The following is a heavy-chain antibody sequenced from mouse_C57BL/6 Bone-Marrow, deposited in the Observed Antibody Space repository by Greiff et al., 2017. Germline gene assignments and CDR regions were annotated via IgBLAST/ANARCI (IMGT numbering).Heavy chain of an antibody. J-gene: IGHJ2*01. CDR3: TRGIYCYGSFDY. CDR2: IDPETGGT. Sequence: VQLQQSGAELVRPGASVTLSCKASGYTFTDYEMHWVKQTPVHGLEWIGAIDPETGGTAYNQKFKGKAILTADKSSSTAYMELRSLTSEDSAVYYCTRGIYCYGSFDYWGQGTTLTVSS. V-gene: IGHV1-15*01. CDR1: GYTFTDYE. D-gene: IGHD1-1*01.